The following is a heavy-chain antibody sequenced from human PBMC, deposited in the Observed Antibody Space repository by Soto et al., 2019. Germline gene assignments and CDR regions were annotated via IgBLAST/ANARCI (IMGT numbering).Heavy chain of an antibody. V-gene: IGHV3-53*01. CDR3: ARNGWGMATVGM. J-gene: IGHJ4*02. D-gene: IGHD4-4*01. CDR1: GFTVSNNY. Sequence: EVQLVESGGGLVQPGGSLRLSCAASGFTVSNNYMIWFRLPPGKGLEWVSLIYSGGTTYYADSVKGRFTISRDNSKHTLYLQMNSPRVEDTAVYYCARNGWGMATVGMWGPGTLVTVSS. CDR2: IYSGGTT.